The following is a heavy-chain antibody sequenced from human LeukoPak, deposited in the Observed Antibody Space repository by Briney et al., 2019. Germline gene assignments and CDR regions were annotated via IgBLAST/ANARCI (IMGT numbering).Heavy chain of an antibody. CDR1: GGSISSSSYY. Sequence: SETLSLTCTVSGGSISSSSYYWGWIRQSPGRGLEWIGSLYYRGDTFYNPSLKSRVRIFVDKSKNQFSLKLASVTATDTAVFYCARAARLQISIIKMIHSAFDVWDQGTMVTVSS. CDR3: ARAARLQISIIKMIHSAFDV. J-gene: IGHJ3*01. D-gene: IGHD3-16*01. V-gene: IGHV4-39*01. CDR2: LYYRGDT.